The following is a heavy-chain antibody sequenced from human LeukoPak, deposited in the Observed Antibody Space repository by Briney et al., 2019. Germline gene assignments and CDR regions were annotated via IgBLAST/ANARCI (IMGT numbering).Heavy chain of an antibody. CDR2: INPHSGGT. CDR3: ARDGYLISSSWYRSNYYYYYMDV. V-gene: IGHV1-2*02. Sequence: GESLKISCKGSGYSFTSYWIGWVRQAPGQGLEWMGWINPHSGGTNYARLFHGRVTMTRDTSISTAYMELSRLRSDDTAVYYCARDGYLISSSWYRSNYYYYYMDVWGKGTTVTISS. J-gene: IGHJ6*03. D-gene: IGHD6-13*01. CDR1: GYSFTSYW.